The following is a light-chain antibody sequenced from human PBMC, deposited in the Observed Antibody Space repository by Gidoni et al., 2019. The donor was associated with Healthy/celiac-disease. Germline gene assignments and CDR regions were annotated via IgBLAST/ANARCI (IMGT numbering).Light chain of an antibody. CDR3: QQYDNLPFT. CDR2: DAS. Sequence: DIQMTQSPSSLSASVGDRVTITCQASQDISNYLNWNQQKPGKAPKLLIYDASNLETGVPSRFSGSGSVTDFTFTISSLQPEDIATYYCQQYDNLPFTFGPGTKVDIK. CDR1: QDISNY. V-gene: IGKV1-33*01. J-gene: IGKJ3*01.